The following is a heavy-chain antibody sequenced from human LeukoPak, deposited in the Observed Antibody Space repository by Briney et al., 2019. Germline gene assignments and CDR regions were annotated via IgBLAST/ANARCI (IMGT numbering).Heavy chain of an antibody. V-gene: IGHV4-4*07. CDR1: GGPINSHY. J-gene: IGHJ6*03. CDR3: ARENYYYSYYIDI. CDR2: FYANGRP. Sequence: SETLSLTCTVSGGPINSHYWNWIRQPADKGLEWIGRFYANGRPEFNPSLQRRVSMSLDPAKNQFILNLSSVTAADTVVYYCARENYYYSYYIDIWGKGTTVIVSS.